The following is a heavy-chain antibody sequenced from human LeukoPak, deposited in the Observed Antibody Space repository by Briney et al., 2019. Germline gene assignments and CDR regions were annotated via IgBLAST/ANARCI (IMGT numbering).Heavy chain of an antibody. V-gene: IGHV3-23*01. D-gene: IGHD5-18*01. Sequence: GGSLRLSCAASGFTFSSYAMSWVRQAPGKGLEWVSGISGSGGGTDYADSVKGRFTVSKDNSKTTLYLQMNSLRAEDTAVYYCAKDRRVTYSYLGYAFDSWGQGTMVTVSS. CDR2: ISGSGGGT. CDR1: GFTFSSYA. J-gene: IGHJ3*02. CDR3: AKDRRVTYSYLGYAFDS.